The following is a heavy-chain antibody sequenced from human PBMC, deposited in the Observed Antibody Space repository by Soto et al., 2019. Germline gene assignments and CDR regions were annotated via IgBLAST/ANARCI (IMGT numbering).Heavy chain of an antibody. CDR1: GFIVSGKN. D-gene: IGHD3-16*01. V-gene: IGHV3-66*01. J-gene: IGHJ4*02. CDR2: IHTGGNT. CDR3: ARGVTLGVSAGDY. Sequence: EVQLVDSGGGLVKPGGSLRLSCLASGFIVSGKNMSWFRLAPGRGLEWVSVIHTGGNTYYADAVKGRFTISRDNSQNTVYLQMNSLRIEDTAIYYCARGVTLGVSAGDYWGQGTLVTVSS.